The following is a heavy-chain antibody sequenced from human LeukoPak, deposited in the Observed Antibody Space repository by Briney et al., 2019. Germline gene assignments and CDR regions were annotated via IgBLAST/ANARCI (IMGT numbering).Heavy chain of an antibody. CDR1: GFTFSNAW. V-gene: IGHV3-15*01. D-gene: IGHD2-15*01. CDR2: IKSKTDGGTT. J-gene: IGHJ6*03. CDR3: TTGVGYYYYYMDV. Sequence: GGSLRLSCAASGFTFSNAWMSWVRQAPGKGLEWVGRIKSKTDGGTTDYAAPVKGRFTISRDDSKNTLYLQMNSLKTEDTAVYYCTTGVGYYYYYMDVRGIGTTVTVSS.